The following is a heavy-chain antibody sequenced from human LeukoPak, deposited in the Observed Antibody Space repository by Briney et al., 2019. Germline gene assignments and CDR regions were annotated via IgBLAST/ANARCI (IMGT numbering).Heavy chain of an antibody. J-gene: IGHJ4*02. CDR2: IYYSGST. CDR1: GGSISSYY. Sequence: SETLSLTCTVSGGSISSYYWSWIRQPPGKGLEWIGYIYYSGSTNYNPSLKSRVTISVDTSKNQFSLKLSSVTAADTAVYYCAREVIVVLPQGFDYWGQGTLVTVSS. CDR3: AREVIVVLPQGFDY. D-gene: IGHD1-26*01. V-gene: IGHV4-59*01.